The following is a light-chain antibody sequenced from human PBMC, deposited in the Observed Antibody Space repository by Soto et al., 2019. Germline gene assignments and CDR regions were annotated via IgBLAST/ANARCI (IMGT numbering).Light chain of an antibody. Sequence: EIVLTQSPGTLSLSPGERATLSCRASQSVSRTNLAWYQQKPDQAPRLLIYGASNRATGIPDRFSGSGSGTDFTLTINKLEPGDFALYYCQYCAISAGTFGQGTKVEIK. J-gene: IGKJ1*01. CDR2: GAS. V-gene: IGKV3-20*01. CDR3: QYCAISAGT. CDR1: QSVSRTN.